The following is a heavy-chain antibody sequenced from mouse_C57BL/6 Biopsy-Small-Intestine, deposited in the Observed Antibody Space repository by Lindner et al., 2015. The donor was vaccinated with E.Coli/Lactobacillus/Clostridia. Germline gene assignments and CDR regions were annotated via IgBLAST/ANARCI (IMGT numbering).Heavy chain of an antibody. CDR1: GYTFTSYT. V-gene: IGHV1-4*01. Sequence: VQLQESGAELARPGASVKMSCKASGYTFTSYTMHWVKQRPEQGLEWIGYINPSSGYTKYNQKFKDKATLTADKSSSTAYMQLSSLTSEDSAVYYCARREDYYFDYWGQGTTLTVSS. CDR3: ARREDYYFDY. CDR2: INPSSGYT. J-gene: IGHJ2*01.